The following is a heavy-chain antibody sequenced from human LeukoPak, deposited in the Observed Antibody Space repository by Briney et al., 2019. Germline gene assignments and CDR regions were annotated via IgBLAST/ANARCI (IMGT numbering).Heavy chain of an antibody. Sequence: SETLSLTCAVYGGSFSNYYWSWIRQAPGKGMEWIGEINDSGRTNYNPSLMSRVTVSVDTSKNQFSLRLTSVTATDTAVYYCARRWNYGRNYYIDVWGKGAAVSVSS. CDR3: ARRWNYGRNYYIDV. V-gene: IGHV4-34*01. CDR1: GGSFSNYY. J-gene: IGHJ6*03. D-gene: IGHD1-7*01. CDR2: INDSGRT.